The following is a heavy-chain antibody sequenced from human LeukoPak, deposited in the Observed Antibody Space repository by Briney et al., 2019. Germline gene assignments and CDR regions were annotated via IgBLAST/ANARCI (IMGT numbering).Heavy chain of an antibody. Sequence: PSETLSLTCVVSGDSISSGTYWSWVRPPPGEGLEWIGEVHDGGTTKSNPSLKSRVIISVDKSTNQFSLKLTSVTVADTAVYYCAKNAVTATANVAFGYWGQGTLVTVSA. D-gene: IGHD4-23*01. CDR2: VHDGGTT. CDR3: AKNAVTATANVAFGY. V-gene: IGHV4/OR15-8*01. CDR1: GDSISSGTY. J-gene: IGHJ4*02.